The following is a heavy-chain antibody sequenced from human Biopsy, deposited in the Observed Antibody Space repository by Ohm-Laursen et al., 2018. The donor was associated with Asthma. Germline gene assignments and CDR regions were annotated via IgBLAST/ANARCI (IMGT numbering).Heavy chain of an antibody. D-gene: IGHD4-23*01. Sequence: SLRLSCAASGFTFSIYDIHWVRQAPGRGLEWVAVISYDGGNKFYGDSVKGRFTLSRDNSRNTLYLQMNSLRVEDTAIYYCARTHERWTSIQDDALDIWGQGTMVIVSS. V-gene: IGHV3-30*03. CDR2: ISYDGGNK. CDR3: ARTHERWTSIQDDALDI. J-gene: IGHJ3*02. CDR1: GFTFSIYD.